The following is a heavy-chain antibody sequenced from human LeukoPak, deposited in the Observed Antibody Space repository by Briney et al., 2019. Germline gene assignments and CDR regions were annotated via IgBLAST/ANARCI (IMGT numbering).Heavy chain of an antibody. Sequence: QPGGSLRLSCAASGFTFSSYWMHWVRQAPGKGLVWVSRINSDGSSTTYADSVKGRFTISRDNAKNTLYLQMNSLRAEDTAVYYCARVRGLAAGELDYWGQGTQVTVSS. CDR2: INSDGSST. CDR3: ARVRGLAAGELDY. V-gene: IGHV3-74*01. CDR1: GFTFSSYW. J-gene: IGHJ4*02. D-gene: IGHD6-13*01.